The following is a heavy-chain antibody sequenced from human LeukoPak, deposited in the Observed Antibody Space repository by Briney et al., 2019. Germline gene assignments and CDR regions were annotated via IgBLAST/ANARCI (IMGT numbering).Heavy chain of an antibody. CDR2: IKQDGSEK. Sequence: RPSETLSLTCTVSGGSISSYYWSWIRQPPGKGLEWVANIKQDGSEKYYVDSVKGRFTISRDNAKNSLYLQMNSLRAEDTAVYYCARDSPSIAARPVPKHSSTGDYWGQGTLVTVSS. J-gene: IGHJ4*02. CDR3: ARDSPSIAARPVPKHSSTGDY. CDR1: GGSISSYY. V-gene: IGHV3-7*01. D-gene: IGHD6-6*01.